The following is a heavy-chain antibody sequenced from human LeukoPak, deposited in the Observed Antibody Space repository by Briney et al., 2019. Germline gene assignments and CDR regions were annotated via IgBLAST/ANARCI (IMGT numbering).Heavy chain of an antibody. J-gene: IGHJ4*02. D-gene: IGHD3-22*01. Sequence: GGSLRLSCAASGFTFSYYGLHWVRQAPGKGLEWVALISYDGSNKIYADSVKGRFTISRDNSKNTLYLQMNSLRPEDTPVYYCAKKGYYDGSGYYMYYFDHWGQGTLVTVSS. CDR1: GFTFSYYG. V-gene: IGHV3-30*18. CDR2: ISYDGSNK. CDR3: AKKGYYDGSGYYMYYFDH.